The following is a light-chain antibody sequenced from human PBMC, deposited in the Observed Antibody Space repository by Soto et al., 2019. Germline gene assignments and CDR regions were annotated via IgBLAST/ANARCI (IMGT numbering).Light chain of an antibody. V-gene: IGLV2-14*03. CDR3: SSYTSSNTVV. J-gene: IGLJ3*02. CDR1: SSDVGGYNY. Sequence: QSVLTQPASVSGSPGQSITISCAGTSSDVGGYNYVSWYQQHPGKAPKLMIHNVSNRPSGVSNRFSGSKSGNTASLTISGLQAEDEADYYCSSYTSSNTVVFGGGTKVTVL. CDR2: NVS.